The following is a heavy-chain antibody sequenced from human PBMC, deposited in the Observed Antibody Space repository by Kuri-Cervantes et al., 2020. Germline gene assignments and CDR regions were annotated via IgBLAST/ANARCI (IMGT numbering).Heavy chain of an antibody. CDR2: IYPGDSDT. V-gene: IGHV5-51*01. J-gene: IGHJ4*02. CDR1: EYSFTSFW. CDR3: ARWGDSSGYYY. Sequence: GESLKISCKGSEYSFTSFWIAWVRQMPGKGLEWMGIIYPGDSDTRYSPSFQGQVTISADKSISTAYLQWSSLKASDTAMYYCARWGDSSGYYYWGQGTLVTVSS. D-gene: IGHD3-22*01.